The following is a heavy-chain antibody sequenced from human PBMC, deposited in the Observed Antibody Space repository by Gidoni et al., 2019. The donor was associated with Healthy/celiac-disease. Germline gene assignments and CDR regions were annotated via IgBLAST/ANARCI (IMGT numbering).Heavy chain of an antibody. CDR3: TRAGHYYDSSGYYWVY. CDR1: GFTFGDYA. J-gene: IGHJ4*02. D-gene: IGHD3-22*01. Sequence: EVQLVESGGGLVQPGRSLRLSCTASGFTFGDYAMSWFRQAPGKGLEWVGVIRSKAYGGTTEYAASVKGRFTISRDDSKSIAYLQMNSLKTEDTAVYYCTRAGHYYDSSGYYWVYWGQGTLVTVSS. CDR2: IRSKAYGGTT. V-gene: IGHV3-49*03.